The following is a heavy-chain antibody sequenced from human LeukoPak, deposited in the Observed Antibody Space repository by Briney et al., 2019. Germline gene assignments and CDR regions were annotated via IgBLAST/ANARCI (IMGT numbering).Heavy chain of an antibody. CDR3: ARGPFGYDD. J-gene: IGHJ4*02. CDR1: GYTFTSYD. V-gene: IGHV1-8*01. Sequence: ASVKVSCKAPGYTFTSYDTKWVRQATGQGVEWIGCMSSNSGNTGYAQEFHGRVTMTRNTSISTAYMELSSLRSEDTAVYYCARGPFGYDDWGQGTLVTVSS. CDR2: MSSNSGNT. D-gene: IGHD3-16*01.